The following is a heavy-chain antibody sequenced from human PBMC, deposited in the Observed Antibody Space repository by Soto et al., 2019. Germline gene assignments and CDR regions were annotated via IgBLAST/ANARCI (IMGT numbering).Heavy chain of an antibody. J-gene: IGHJ5*02. CDR2: IYYSGST. V-gene: IGHV4-59*01. D-gene: IGHD3-22*01. CDR1: GGSISSYY. Sequence: PSETLSLTCTVSGGSISSYYWSWIRQPPGKGLEWIGYIYYSGSTNYNPSLKSRVTISVDTSKNQFSLKLSSVTAADTAVYYCARGDYYDSSGYYYENWFDPWGQGTLVTVSS. CDR3: ARGDYYDSSGYYYENWFDP.